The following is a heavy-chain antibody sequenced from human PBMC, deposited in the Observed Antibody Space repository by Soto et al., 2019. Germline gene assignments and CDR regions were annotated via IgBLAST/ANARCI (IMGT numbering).Heavy chain of an antibody. J-gene: IGHJ5*02. Sequence: EVQLVESGGGLVQPGGSLRLSCADSGFTFSSYSMNWVRQAPGKGLEWVSYISSRSSTIYYADSVKGRFTISRDNAKNSLYLQMNSRRDEDTAVYYCAREGGNLNWVDPWGQGTLVTFSS. D-gene: IGHD1-26*01. V-gene: IGHV3-48*02. CDR3: AREGGNLNWVDP. CDR2: ISSRSSTI. CDR1: GFTFSSYS.